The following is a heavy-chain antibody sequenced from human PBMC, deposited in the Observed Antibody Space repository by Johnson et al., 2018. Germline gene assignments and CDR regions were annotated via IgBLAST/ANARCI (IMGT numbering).Heavy chain of an antibody. Sequence: VQLVESGGGLVQXGGSLRLSCAASGFNFSNYFMNWVRQAPGKGLEWISYIRSSSRTIYSADSVKARFTISRDNAKNSLYLQMNSLRDEDTAVYYCARVASTTYAFDIWGQGTMVTVSS. V-gene: IGHV3-48*02. CDR1: GFNFSNYF. D-gene: IGHD1-1*01. CDR2: IRSSSRTI. J-gene: IGHJ3*02. CDR3: ARVASTTYAFDI.